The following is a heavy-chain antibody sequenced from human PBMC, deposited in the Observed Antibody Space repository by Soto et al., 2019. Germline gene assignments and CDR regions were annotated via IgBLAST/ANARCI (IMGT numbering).Heavy chain of an antibody. Sequence: PSETLSLTCTVSGGSISSGDYYWSWIRQPPGKGLEWIGYIYYSGSTYYNPSLKSRVTISVDTSKNQFSLKLSSVTAADTAVYYCAREGRRVVAAKGPYDYYYGMDVWGQGTTVTVSS. D-gene: IGHD2-15*01. J-gene: IGHJ6*02. CDR3: AREGRRVVAAKGPYDYYYGMDV. CDR2: IYYSGST. CDR1: GGSISSGDYY. V-gene: IGHV4-30-4*01.